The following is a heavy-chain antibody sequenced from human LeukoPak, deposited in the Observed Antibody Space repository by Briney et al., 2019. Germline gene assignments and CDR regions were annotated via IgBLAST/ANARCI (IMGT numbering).Heavy chain of an antibody. CDR3: AKSPRAAARTYYFDY. CDR1: GNYW. CDR2: INSDGSWT. D-gene: IGHD6-13*01. J-gene: IGHJ4*02. V-gene: IGHV3-74*01. Sequence: PGGSLRLSCAASGNYWMHWVRQVPGKGLVWVSHINSDGSWTSYADSVKGRFTISKDNAKNTVYLQMNSLRAEDTAVYYCAKSPRAAARTYYFDYWGQGTLVTVSS.